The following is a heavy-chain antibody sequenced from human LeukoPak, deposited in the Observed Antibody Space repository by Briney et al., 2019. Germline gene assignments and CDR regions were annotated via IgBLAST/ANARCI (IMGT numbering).Heavy chain of an antibody. CDR3: ARDSAAALVD. CDR1: GGSISSGSYY. J-gene: IGHJ4*02. Sequence: SETLSLTCTVSGGSISSGSYYWSWIRQPAGKGLEWIGRIYTSGSTNYNPSLKSRVTISVDTSKNQFSLKLSSVTAADTAVYYCARDSAAALVDWGQGTLVTVSS. D-gene: IGHD6-13*01. CDR2: IYTSGST. V-gene: IGHV4-61*02.